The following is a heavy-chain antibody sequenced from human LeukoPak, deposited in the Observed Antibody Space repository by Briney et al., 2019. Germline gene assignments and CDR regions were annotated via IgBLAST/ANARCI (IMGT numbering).Heavy chain of an antibody. Sequence: LGASVKVSCKASGYTFTGYYMHWVRQTPGQGLEWMGCINPNSGGTDYAQKLQGRVTMARETSISTAYMELSSLTSDDTAVYYCSRGRADGYSGYDFGDYWGQGTLVTVSS. V-gene: IGHV1-2*03. D-gene: IGHD5-12*01. CDR3: SRGRADGYSGYDFGDY. J-gene: IGHJ4*02. CDR1: GYTFTGYY. CDR2: INPNSGGT.